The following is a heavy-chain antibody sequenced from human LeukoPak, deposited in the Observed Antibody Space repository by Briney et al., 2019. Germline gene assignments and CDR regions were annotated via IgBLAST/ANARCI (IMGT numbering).Heavy chain of an antibody. D-gene: IGHD5-12*01. CDR2: ISAYNGNT. J-gene: IGHJ4*02. V-gene: IGHV1-18*01. Sequence: ASAKVSCKSSGYTFTIYGISWVRQAPGQGLEWMGWISAYNGNTNYAQKLQGRVTMTTDTSTSTAYRELRSLRSDDTAVYYCARDSRRGYSGYDRDYWGQGTLVTVSS. CDR1: GYTFTIYG. CDR3: ARDSRRGYSGYDRDY.